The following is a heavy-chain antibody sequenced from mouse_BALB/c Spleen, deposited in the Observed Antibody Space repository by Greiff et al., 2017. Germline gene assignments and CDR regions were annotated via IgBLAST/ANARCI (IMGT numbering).Heavy chain of an antibody. J-gene: IGHJ4*01. Sequence: VQRVESGPGLVAPSQSLSITCTVSGFSLTGYGVNWVRQPPGKGLEWLGMIWGDGSTDYNSALKSRLSISKDNSKSQVFLKMNSLQTDDTARYYCARDGDYYGSSYFYYAMDYWGQGTSVTVSS. CDR2: IWGDGST. CDR1: GFSLTGYG. V-gene: IGHV2-6-7*01. D-gene: IGHD1-1*01. CDR3: ARDGDYYGSSYFYYAMDY.